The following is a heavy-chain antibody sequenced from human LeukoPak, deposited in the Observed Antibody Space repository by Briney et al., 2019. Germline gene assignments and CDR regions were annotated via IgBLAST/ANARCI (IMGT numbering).Heavy chain of an antibody. CDR1: GYSFTSYW. CDR2: IYPGDSDT. Sequence: GESLKISNKGSGYSFTSYWIGWVRQMPGEGLEWMGIIYPGDSDTRYSPSFQGQVTISADKSISTAYLQWSSLKASDTAMYYCARQRDILTDQGAGMDVWGQGTTVTVSS. V-gene: IGHV5-51*01. CDR3: ARQRDILTDQGAGMDV. D-gene: IGHD3-9*01. J-gene: IGHJ6*02.